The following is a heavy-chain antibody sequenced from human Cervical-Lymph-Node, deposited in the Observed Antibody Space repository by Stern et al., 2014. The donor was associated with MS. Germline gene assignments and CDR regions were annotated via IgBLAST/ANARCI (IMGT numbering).Heavy chain of an antibody. CDR3: AKGKSVVVVPAANYYYYGMDV. Sequence: EVQLVESGGGLVQPGGSLRLSCAASGFTFSSYAMSWVRQAPGKGLACVSAISGSGGSTYYADSVKGRFTIARDNSKNTLYLQMNSLRAEDTAVYYCAKGKSVVVVPAANYYYYGMDVWGQGTTVTVSS. CDR1: GFTFSSYA. V-gene: IGHV3-23*04. J-gene: IGHJ6*02. CDR2: ISGSGGST. D-gene: IGHD2-2*01.